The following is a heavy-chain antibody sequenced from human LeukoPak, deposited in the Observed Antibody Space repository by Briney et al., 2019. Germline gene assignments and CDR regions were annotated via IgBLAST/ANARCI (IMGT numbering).Heavy chain of an antibody. D-gene: IGHD6-13*01. CDR2: INQDGSAK. Sequence: PSGGSLRLSCAASGFTFSSYEMNWVRQAPGKGLEWVANINQDGSAKYYVDSVKGRFTISRDNAKNSLYLQMNSLRAEDTAVYYCAGSWSPYDAFDIWGQGTMVSVSS. V-gene: IGHV3-7*01. CDR3: AGSWSPYDAFDI. CDR1: GFTFSSYE. J-gene: IGHJ3*02.